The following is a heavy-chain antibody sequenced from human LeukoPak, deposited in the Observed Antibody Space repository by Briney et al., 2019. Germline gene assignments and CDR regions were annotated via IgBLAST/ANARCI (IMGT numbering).Heavy chain of an antibody. CDR2: ISGSI. D-gene: IGHD6-19*01. CDR1: GFTFSDYA. J-gene: IGHJ3*02. V-gene: IGHV3-9*03. CDR3: AEAGYSSGRDTDAFDI. Sequence: PGGSLRLSCVASGFTFSDYAMTWVRQAPGQGLEWVSGISGSIGYADSVKGRFTISRDNAKNSLYLQMNSLRAEDMALYYCAEAGYSSGRDTDAFDIWGQGTMVTVSS.